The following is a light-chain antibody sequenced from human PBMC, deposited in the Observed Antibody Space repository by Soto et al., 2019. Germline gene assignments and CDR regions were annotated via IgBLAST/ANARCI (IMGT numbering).Light chain of an antibody. J-gene: IGKJ3*01. CDR1: QSVGNS. V-gene: IGKV3-11*01. Sequence: EIVMTQSPATLSLSPGERATLSCRASQSVGNSLAWYQLKPGQPPRLLIFDTYSGATGTPARFRGSGSGTDFTLTISSLEPEDFAVYYCQQRSNWATFGPGTKVDIK. CDR3: QQRSNWAT. CDR2: DTY.